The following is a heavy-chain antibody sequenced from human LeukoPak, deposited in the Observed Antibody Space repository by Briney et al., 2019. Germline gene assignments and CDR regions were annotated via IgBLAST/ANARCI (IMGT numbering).Heavy chain of an antibody. D-gene: IGHD2-2*01. V-gene: IGHV4-34*01. Sequence: ASETLSLTCAVYGGSFSGFYWSWIRQPPGKGLEWIGEINHSGSTNYNPSLKSRVTISVDTSKNQFSLKLSSVTAADTAVYFCARGDIIVVPAAHDYYYYMDVWGKGTTVTVSS. CDR2: INHSGST. J-gene: IGHJ6*03. CDR3: ARGDIIVVPAAHDYYYYMDV. CDR1: GGSFSGFY.